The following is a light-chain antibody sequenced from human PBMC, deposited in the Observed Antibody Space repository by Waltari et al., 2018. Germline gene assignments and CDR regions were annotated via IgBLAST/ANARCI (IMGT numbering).Light chain of an antibody. CDR2: EVS. Sequence: QSALTQPASVSVSPGQSIAISCTGTSSDVGGYHYVSWYQQPPGKAPKLMIYEVSNRPSGVSNRFSGSKSGNTASLTISGLQAEDEADYYCSSYTSSSTYVVFGGGTKLTVL. CDR3: SSYTSSSTYVV. J-gene: IGLJ2*01. CDR1: SSDVGGYHY. V-gene: IGLV2-14*01.